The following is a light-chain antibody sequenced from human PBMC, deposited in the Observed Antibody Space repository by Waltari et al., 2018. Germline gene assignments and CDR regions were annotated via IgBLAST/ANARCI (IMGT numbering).Light chain of an antibody. CDR2: KAS. CDR1: QDISSW. J-gene: IGKJ1*01. Sequence: DIQMTQSPSTLSASVGDRVSITCRASQDISSWLAWYQQKPGKAPKLLIYKASNLQRGVPSRFSGSGSGTKFTLTISSLQPADFATYHCQQYSTYPSTFGQGTKVEIK. CDR3: QQYSTYPST. V-gene: IGKV1-5*03.